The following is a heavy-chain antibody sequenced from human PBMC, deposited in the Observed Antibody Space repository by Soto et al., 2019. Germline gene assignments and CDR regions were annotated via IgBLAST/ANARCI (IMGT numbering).Heavy chain of an antibody. CDR3: AGSSHAIGYYRYYYYGMDV. D-gene: IGHD3-3*01. V-gene: IGHV4-59*01. CDR2: ICYRGST. J-gene: IGHJ6*02. CDR1: GGSISSYY. Sequence: SETLSLTCTVPGGSISSYYWSWIRQPPGKGLEWIGYICYRGSTNYSPTLKGRVTISVDTSKNQFSLKLSSVNAADTAVYYCAGSSHAIGYYRYYYYGMDVWGQGTTVTVSS.